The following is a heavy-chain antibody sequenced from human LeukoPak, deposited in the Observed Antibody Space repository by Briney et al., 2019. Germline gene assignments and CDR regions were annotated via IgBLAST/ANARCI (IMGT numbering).Heavy chain of an antibody. CDR3: ARVSCSGGSCYLPLNWFDP. CDR2: INPNSGGT. D-gene: IGHD2-15*01. J-gene: IGHJ5*02. Sequence: ASVKVSCKASGCTFTGYYMHWVRQAPGQGLEWMGWINPNSGGTNYAQKFQGRVTMTRDTSISTAYMELSRLRSDDTAVYYCARVSCSGGSCYLPLNWFDPWGQGTLVTVSS. V-gene: IGHV1-2*02. CDR1: GCTFTGYY.